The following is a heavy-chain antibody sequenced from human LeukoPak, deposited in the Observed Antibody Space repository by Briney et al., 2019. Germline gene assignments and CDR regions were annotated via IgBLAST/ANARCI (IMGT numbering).Heavy chain of an antibody. CDR2: IGTPGDT. CDR1: GFTFSNYD. Sequence: PGGSLRLSCAASGFTFSNYDMHWVRQASGKGLEWVSAIGTPGDTYYPGSVKGRFTISREKAKNSLYLQMNSLRAGDTAVYYCARWRSGYGMDVWGQGTTVTVSS. V-gene: IGHV3-13*01. D-gene: IGHD3-3*01. CDR3: ARWRSGYGMDV. J-gene: IGHJ6*02.